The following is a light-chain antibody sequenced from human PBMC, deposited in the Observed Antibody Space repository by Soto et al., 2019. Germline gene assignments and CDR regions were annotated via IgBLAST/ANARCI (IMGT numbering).Light chain of an antibody. Sequence: QSVLTQSPSVSGAAGQRVTISCSGSSSNIGNHYVYWHQQLPGMAPRLLIYKNTQRPSGIPDRFSGSKSGTSASLAIYGLRSEDEADYYCATWDDSLSGVLFGGGTKVTVL. J-gene: IGLJ2*01. CDR2: KNT. V-gene: IGLV1-47*01. CDR3: ATWDDSLSGVL. CDR1: SSNIGNHY.